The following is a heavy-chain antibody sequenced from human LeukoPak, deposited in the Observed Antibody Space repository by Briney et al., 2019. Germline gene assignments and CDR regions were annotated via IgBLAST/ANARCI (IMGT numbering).Heavy chain of an antibody. CDR2: INWNGGST. V-gene: IGHV3-20*04. CDR3: ARGLRYYYDSSGYYFDY. D-gene: IGHD3-22*01. CDR1: GFTFDDYG. Sequence: GPLRLSCAASGFTFDDYGMSWVRQAPGKGLEWVSGINWNGGSTGYADSVKGRFTISRDNAKNSLYLQMNSLRAEDTALYYCARGLRYYYDSSGYYFDYWGQGTLVTVSS. J-gene: IGHJ4*02.